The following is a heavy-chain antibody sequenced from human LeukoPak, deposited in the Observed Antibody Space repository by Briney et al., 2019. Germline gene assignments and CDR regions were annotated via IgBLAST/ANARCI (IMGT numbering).Heavy chain of an antibody. Sequence: ASVKVSCKASGYTFTSYDINWVRQATGQGLEWMGWMNPNSGNTGYAQKFQGRVTMTRNTSISTAYMELSSLRSEDTAVYYCARYSSSWYGVLYGMDAWGQGTTVTVSS. CDR2: MNPNSGNT. D-gene: IGHD6-13*01. J-gene: IGHJ6*02. CDR1: GYTFTSYD. V-gene: IGHV1-8*01. CDR3: ARYSSSWYGVLYGMDA.